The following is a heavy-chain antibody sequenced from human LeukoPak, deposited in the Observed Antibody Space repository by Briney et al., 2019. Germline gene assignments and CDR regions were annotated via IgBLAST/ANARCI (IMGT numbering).Heavy chain of an antibody. CDR1: GNSISSGDNY. CDR2: IYTSGST. V-gene: IGHV4-61*02. D-gene: IGHD1-26*01. Sequence: PSETLSLTCTVSGNSISSGDNYWSWIRQPAGKGLEWIGRIYTSGSTNYNPSLKSRVTISVDTSKNQFSLKLSSVTAADTAVYYCARNPWELSWGSDYWGQGTLVTVSS. CDR3: ARNPWELSWGSDY. J-gene: IGHJ4*02.